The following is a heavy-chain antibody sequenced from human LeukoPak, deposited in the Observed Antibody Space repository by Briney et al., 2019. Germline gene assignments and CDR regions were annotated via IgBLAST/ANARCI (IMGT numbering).Heavy chain of an antibody. D-gene: IGHD3/OR15-3a*01. CDR3: GRRPAVDGPIDN. J-gene: IGHJ4*02. CDR1: GGSLHRSF. Sequence: PSETLSLTCIVSGGSLHRSFWTWVRQPPGKGLQWIGRIYSSGTTDYSPSLKSRLTISIDTSMNQFSLRLASVTAADTAVYYCGRRPAVDGPIDNGGQGILVAVSS. CDR2: IYSSGTT. V-gene: IGHV4-59*01.